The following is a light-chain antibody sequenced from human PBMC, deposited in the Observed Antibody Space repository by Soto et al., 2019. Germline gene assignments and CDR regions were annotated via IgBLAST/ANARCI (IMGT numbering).Light chain of an antibody. CDR1: QTISNW. Sequence: DIQMTQSPSTLSASVGDRVTITCRASQTISNWLAWYQRKPGKAPKVLIFDASTLDGGVPSRFSGRRSGTDFTLTISSLQPSDFATYYCQQYNTYPLTFGGGTKVEI. CDR2: DAS. V-gene: IGKV1-5*01. J-gene: IGKJ4*01. CDR3: QQYNTYPLT.